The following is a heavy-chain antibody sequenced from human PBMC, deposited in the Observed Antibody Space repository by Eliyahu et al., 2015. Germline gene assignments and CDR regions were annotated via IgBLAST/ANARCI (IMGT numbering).Heavy chain of an antibody. CDR1: GGXISSYY. J-gene: IGHJ6*03. Sequence: QVQLQESGPGLVKPSETLSLTCTVXGGXISSYYWXWXRXPAGKGLEWIGRIYTSGSTHYNPSLKSRVTMSVDTSKNQFSLKLSSVTAADTAVYYCARERPVVVVVAATPGNYYYYYMDVWGKGTTVTVSS. CDR3: ARERPVVVVVAATPGNYYYYYMDV. V-gene: IGHV4-4*07. D-gene: IGHD2-15*01. CDR2: IYTSGST.